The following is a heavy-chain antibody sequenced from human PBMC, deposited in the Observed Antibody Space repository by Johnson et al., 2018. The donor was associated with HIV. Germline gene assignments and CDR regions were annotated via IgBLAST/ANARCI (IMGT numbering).Heavy chain of an antibody. CDR1: GFTFDDYA. D-gene: IGHD6-19*01. J-gene: IGHJ3*02. CDR3: AKSLIAVAGGGGAFDI. V-gene: IGHV3-9*01. Sequence: VQLVESGGGVVRPGGSLRLSCAASGFTFDDYAMTWVRQAPGKGLEWVSGISWNSGSIGYADSVKGRFTISRDNAKNSLYLQMNSLRAEDTALYYCAKSLIAVAGGGGAFDIWGQGTMVTVSS. CDR2: ISWNSGSI.